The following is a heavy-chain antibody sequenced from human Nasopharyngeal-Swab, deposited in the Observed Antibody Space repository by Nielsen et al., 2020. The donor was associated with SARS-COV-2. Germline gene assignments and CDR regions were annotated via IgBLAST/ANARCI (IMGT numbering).Heavy chain of an antibody. Sequence: SETLSLTCAVSGGSISSGGYSWSWIRQPPGKGLEWIGYIYHSGSTYYNPSLKSRVTISVDRSKNQFSLKLSSVTAADTAVYYCARSAVGGYYYYMDVWGKGTTVTVSS. D-gene: IGHD4-23*01. CDR2: IYHSGST. CDR1: GGSISSGGYS. CDR3: ARSAVGGYYYYMDV. V-gene: IGHV4-30-2*01. J-gene: IGHJ6*03.